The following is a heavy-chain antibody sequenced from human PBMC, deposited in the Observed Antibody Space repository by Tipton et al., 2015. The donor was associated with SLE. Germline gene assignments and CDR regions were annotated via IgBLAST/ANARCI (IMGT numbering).Heavy chain of an antibody. V-gene: IGHV3-23*01. Sequence: SLRLSCAASGFTFDDYAMHWVRQAPGKGLEWVSGISGSGGSTYYADSVKGRFTISRDNSKNTLYLQMNSLRAEDTAVYYCAKVFIRWVEGVWYFDLWGRGTLVTVSS. CDR1: GFTFDDYA. CDR2: ISGSGGST. J-gene: IGHJ2*01. CDR3: AKVFIRWVEGVWYFDL. D-gene: IGHD4-23*01.